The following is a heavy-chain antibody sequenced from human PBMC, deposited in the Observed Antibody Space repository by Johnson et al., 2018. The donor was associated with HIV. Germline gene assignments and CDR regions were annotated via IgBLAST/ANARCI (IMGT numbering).Heavy chain of an antibody. CDR3: ARGFSSGYNDAFDI. CDR1: GFTFSSYA. J-gene: IGHJ3*02. CDR2: INWNGGST. D-gene: IGHD3-22*01. V-gene: IGHV3-20*04. Sequence: VQLVESGGGLVQPGGSLRLSCAASGFTFSSYAMHWVRQAPGKGLEWVSGINWNGGSTHYADSVKGRLTISRDNAKNSLYLQINSLRAEDTALYYCARGFSSGYNDAFDIWGQGTMLTVSS.